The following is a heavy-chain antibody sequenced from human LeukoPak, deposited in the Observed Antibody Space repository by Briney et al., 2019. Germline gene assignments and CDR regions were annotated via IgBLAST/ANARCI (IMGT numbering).Heavy chain of an antibody. J-gene: IGHJ4*02. CDR1: GFSFNNYA. D-gene: IGHD6-19*01. CDR2: ISDSGSRT. V-gene: IGHV3-23*01. Sequence: PGGSLRLSCEGSGFSFNNYAMSWVRQAPGQGLEWVSAISDSGSRTYYADSVKGRFTITRDNSKNTLSPQMNSLRAEDTAVYYCAKKLTGWSLHFDYWGQGSLVTVSS. CDR3: AKKLTGWSLHFDY.